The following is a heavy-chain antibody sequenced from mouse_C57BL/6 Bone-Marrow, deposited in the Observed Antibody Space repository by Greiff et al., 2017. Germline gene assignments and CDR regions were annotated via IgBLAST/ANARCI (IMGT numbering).Heavy chain of an antibody. CDR3: ARRGLYDLGYFDV. V-gene: IGHV5-6*02. CDR1: GFTFSSYG. J-gene: IGHJ1*03. CDR2: ISSGGGYT. Sequence: EVKLLEPGGDLVKPGGSLKLSCAASGFTFSSYGMSWVRQTPDQRLEWVATISSGGGYTYYPDSVKGRFTLSRDNANNTLYLQLSSLKYEDTAMYDVARRGLYDLGYFDVWGTGTTVTVSS. D-gene: IGHD1-1*01.